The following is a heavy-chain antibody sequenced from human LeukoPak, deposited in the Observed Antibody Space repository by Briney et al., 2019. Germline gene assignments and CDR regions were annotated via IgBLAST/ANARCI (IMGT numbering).Heavy chain of an antibody. CDR2: VNTDGSGT. J-gene: IGHJ4*02. D-gene: IGHD1-7*01. CDR1: GFSFGGYW. V-gene: IGHV3-74*01. Sequence: GGSLRISFAASGFSFGGYWMHWVRQAPGKGLVWVSHVNTDGSGTTYADSVKGRFTISRDNAKNTVDLQMNSLRAEDTAVYYCARGGSGTAIDYLGQGTLVTVSS. CDR3: ARGGSGTAIDY.